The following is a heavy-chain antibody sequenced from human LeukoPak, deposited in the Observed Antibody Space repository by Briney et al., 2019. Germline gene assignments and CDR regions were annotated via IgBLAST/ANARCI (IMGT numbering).Heavy chain of an antibody. D-gene: IGHD3-22*01. CDR2: IYPGDSDT. CDR3: ARLVGYYYDSSGYSDY. V-gene: IGHV5-51*01. J-gene: IGHJ4*02. Sequence: GESLKISCKGSGYSFTSYWIGWVRQMPGKGLEWMGIIYPGDSDTRYSPSFQGQVTISADKSISTAYLQWSSLKASDTAMYYCARLVGYYYDSSGYSDYWGQGTLVTASS. CDR1: GYSFTSYW.